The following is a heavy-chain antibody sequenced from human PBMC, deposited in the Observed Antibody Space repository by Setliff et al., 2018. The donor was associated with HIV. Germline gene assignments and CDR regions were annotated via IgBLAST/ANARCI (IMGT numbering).Heavy chain of an antibody. J-gene: IGHJ4*02. CDR1: GGSISSHY. CDR3: ARGLTTYYYDSSGYFFDY. D-gene: IGHD3-22*01. CDR2: IYYSGST. Sequence: PSETLSLTCTVSGGSISSHYWSWIRQPPGKGLEWIGSIYYSGSTNYNPSLKSRVTISVDTSKNQFSLKLSSVTAADTAVYYCARGLTTYYYDSSGYFFDYWGQGTLVTVSS. V-gene: IGHV4-59*11.